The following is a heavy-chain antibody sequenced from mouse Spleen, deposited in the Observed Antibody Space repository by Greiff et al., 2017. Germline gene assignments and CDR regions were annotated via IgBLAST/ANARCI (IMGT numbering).Heavy chain of an antibody. CDR3: ARYRYDNFDY. J-gene: IGHJ2*01. CDR2: ISYDGSN. V-gene: IGHV3-6*01. D-gene: IGHD2-14*01. CDR1: GYSITSGYY. Sequence: VQLKQSGPGLVKPSQSLSLTCSVTGYSITSGYYWNWIRQFPGNKLEWMGYISYDGSNNYNPSLKNRISITRDTSKNQFFLKLNSVTTEDTATYYCARYRYDNFDYWGQGTTLTVSS.